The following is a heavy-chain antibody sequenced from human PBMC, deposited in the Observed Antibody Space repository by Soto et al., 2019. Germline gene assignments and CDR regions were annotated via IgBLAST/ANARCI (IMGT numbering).Heavy chain of an antibody. D-gene: IGHD6-19*01. V-gene: IGHV1-2*04. CDR3: ARGAYSSGWYGFKGYYYYGMDV. J-gene: IGHJ6*02. CDR2: INPNSGGT. Sequence: ASVKVSCKASGYTFTGYYMHWVRQAPGQGLEWMGWINPNSGGTNYAQKFQGWVTMTRDTPISTAYMELSRLRSDDTAVYYCARGAYSSGWYGFKGYYYYGMDVWGQGTTVTVSS. CDR1: GYTFTGYY.